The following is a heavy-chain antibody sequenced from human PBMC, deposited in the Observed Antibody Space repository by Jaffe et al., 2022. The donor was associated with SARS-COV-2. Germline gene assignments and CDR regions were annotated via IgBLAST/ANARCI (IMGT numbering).Heavy chain of an antibody. V-gene: IGHV3-21*01. J-gene: IGHJ4*02. CDR3: ARDSEGGLLRWPLGY. D-gene: IGHD4-17*01. Sequence: EVQLVESGGGLVKPGGSLRLSCAASGFTFSSYSMNWVRQAPGKGLEWVSSISSSSSYIYYADSVKGRFTISRDNAKNSLYLQMNSLRAEDTAVYYCARDSEGGLLRWPLGYWGQGTLVTVSS. CDR1: GFTFSSYS. CDR2: ISSSSSYI.